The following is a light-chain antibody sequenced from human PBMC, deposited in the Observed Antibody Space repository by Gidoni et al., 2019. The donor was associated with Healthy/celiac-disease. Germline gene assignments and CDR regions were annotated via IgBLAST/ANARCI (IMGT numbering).Light chain of an antibody. J-gene: IGKJ5*01. CDR3: QQYGSSPPIT. Sequence: EIVLTQSPGTLSLSPGERAPLSCRASQSVSSSYLAWYHQKPGQAPRLLIYGASSRATGLPDRFSCRWSGTDFTLTISRLEPEDFAVYYCQQYGSSPPITFGQGTRLEIK. V-gene: IGKV3-20*01. CDR2: GAS. CDR1: QSVSSSY.